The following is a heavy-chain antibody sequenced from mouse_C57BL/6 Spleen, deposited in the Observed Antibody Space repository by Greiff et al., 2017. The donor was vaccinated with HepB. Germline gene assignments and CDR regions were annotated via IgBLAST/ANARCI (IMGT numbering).Heavy chain of an antibody. CDR2: ISDGGSYT. CDR1: GFTFSSYA. CDR3: ARDYGSSGVGYFDY. J-gene: IGHJ2*01. Sequence: EVKVVESGGGLVKPGGSLKLSCAASGFTFSSYAMSWVRQTPEKRLEWVATISDGGSYTYYPDNVKGRFTISRDNAKNNLYLQMSHLKSEDTAMYYCARDYGSSGVGYFDYWGQGTTLTVSS. V-gene: IGHV5-4*01. D-gene: IGHD1-1*01.